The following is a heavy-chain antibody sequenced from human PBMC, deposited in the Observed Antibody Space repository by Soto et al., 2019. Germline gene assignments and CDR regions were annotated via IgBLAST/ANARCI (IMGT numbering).Heavy chain of an antibody. D-gene: IGHD6-13*01. CDR3: ATHTPGRAAAGTPDAFDV. CDR1: GYSFTSYW. Sequence: GESLKISCHGSGYSFTSYWIGWVRQMPGKGLEWMGIIYPGDSDTRYSPSFQGQVTISADKSISTAYLQWSSLKASDTAMYYCATHTPGRAAAGTPDAFDVWGQGTMVTV. V-gene: IGHV5-51*01. J-gene: IGHJ3*01. CDR2: IYPGDSDT.